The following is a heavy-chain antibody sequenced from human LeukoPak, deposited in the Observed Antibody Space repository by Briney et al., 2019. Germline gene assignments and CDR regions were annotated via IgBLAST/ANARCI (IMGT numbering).Heavy chain of an antibody. V-gene: IGHV4-4*02. CDR1: GGSISSSNW. J-gene: IGHJ4*02. CDR2: VYHSGST. Sequence: PSGTLSLTCAVSGGSISSSNWWSWVRQPPGKGLEWIGEVYHSGSTNYNPSLKSRVTISVDKSKNQFSLKLSSVIAADTAVYYCARRTIAPKTVDYWGQGTLVTVSS. CDR3: ARRTIAPKTVDY. D-gene: IGHD1-1*01.